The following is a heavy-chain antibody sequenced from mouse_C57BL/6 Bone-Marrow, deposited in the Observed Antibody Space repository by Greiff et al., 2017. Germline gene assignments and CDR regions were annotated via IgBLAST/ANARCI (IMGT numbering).Heavy chain of an antibody. CDR3: ARYPLYYRAMDY. J-gene: IGHJ4*01. Sequence: VQLQQSGAELARPGASVKLSCKASGYTFTSYGISWVKQRTGQGLEWIGEIYPRSGNTYYNEKFKGKATLTADKSSSTAYMELRSLTSEDSAVYYCARYPLYYRAMDYWGQGTSVTVSS. CDR1: GYTFTSYG. CDR2: IYPRSGNT. D-gene: IGHD1-1*01. V-gene: IGHV1-81*01.